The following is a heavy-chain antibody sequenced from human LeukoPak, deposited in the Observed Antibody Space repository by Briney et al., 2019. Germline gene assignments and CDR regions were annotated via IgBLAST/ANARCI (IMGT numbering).Heavy chain of an antibody. D-gene: IGHD6-13*01. J-gene: IGHJ5*02. Sequence: SVKVSCKASGGTFSSYAISWVRQAPGQGLEWMGGIIPIFGTANYAQKFQGRVTITADESTSTAYMGLSSLRSEDTAVYYCARGLLAAGPSPSWFDPWGQGTLVTVSS. CDR1: GGTFSSYA. CDR2: IIPIFGTA. CDR3: ARGLLAAGPSPSWFDP. V-gene: IGHV1-69*01.